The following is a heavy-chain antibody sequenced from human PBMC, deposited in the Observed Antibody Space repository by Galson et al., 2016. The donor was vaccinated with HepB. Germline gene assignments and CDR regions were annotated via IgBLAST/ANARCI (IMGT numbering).Heavy chain of an antibody. D-gene: IGHD1-26*01. Sequence: NFSMYAMSWVRQAPGKGLEWIGSVDHNGGTYSHPSFKGRVTLSLDTSNKHFSLKLSSVTAADTALYFCARHHHSGAHDYWGQGTLLTVSS. CDR2: VDHNGGT. J-gene: IGHJ4*02. CDR3: ARHHHSGAHDY. CDR1: NFSMYA. V-gene: IGHV4-39*01.